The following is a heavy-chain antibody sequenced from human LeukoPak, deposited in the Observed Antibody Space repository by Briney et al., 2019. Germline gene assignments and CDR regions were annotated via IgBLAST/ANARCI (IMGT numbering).Heavy chain of an antibody. CDR3: ASLTTADAFDI. CDR1: GGSISSYY. D-gene: IGHD3-22*01. Sequence: SETLSLTCTVSGGSISSYYWSCIRQPPGKGLEWIGYIYDSGSTNYNPSLKSRVTISVDTSKNQFSLKLSSVTAADTAVFYCASLTTADAFDIWGQGTMVTVSS. V-gene: IGHV4-59*01. J-gene: IGHJ3*02. CDR2: IYDSGST.